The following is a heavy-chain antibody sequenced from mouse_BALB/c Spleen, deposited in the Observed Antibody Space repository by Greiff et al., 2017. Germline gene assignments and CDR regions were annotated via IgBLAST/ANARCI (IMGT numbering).Heavy chain of an antibody. V-gene: IGHV2-9*02. CDR3: ARMYGNYGFAY. D-gene: IGHD2-10*02. Sequence: VMLVESGPGLVAPSQSLSITCTVSGFSLTSYGVHWVRQPPGKGLEWLGVIWAGGSTNYNSALMSRLSISKDNSKSQVFLKMNSLQTDDTAMYYCARMYGNYGFAYWGQGTLVTVSA. CDR2: IWAGGST. CDR1: GFSLTSYG. J-gene: IGHJ3*01.